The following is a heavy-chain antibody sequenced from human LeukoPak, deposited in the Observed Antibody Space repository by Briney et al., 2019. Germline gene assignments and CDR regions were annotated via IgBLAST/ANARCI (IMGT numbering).Heavy chain of an antibody. V-gene: IGHV1-18*01. D-gene: IGHD3-3*02. Sequence: GASVKVSCTASGYTFTSYGISWVRQAPGQGLEWMGWISAYNGNTNYAQKLQGRVTMTTDTSTSTAYMELRSLRSDDTAVYYCARQPIFGVVRRNAFDIWGQGTMVTVSS. CDR3: ARQPIFGVVRRNAFDI. CDR2: ISAYNGNT. J-gene: IGHJ3*02. CDR1: GYTFTSYG.